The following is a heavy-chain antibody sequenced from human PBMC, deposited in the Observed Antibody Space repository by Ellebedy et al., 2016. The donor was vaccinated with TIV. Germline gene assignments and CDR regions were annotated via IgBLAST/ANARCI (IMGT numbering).Heavy chain of an antibody. CDR3: ARMNQETMVRGVVIYYYYPMDV. CDR1: GFSLRSATMG. D-gene: IGHD3-10*01. J-gene: IGHJ6*02. V-gene: IGHV2-26*01. CDR2: IFSNDEK. Sequence: SGPTLVKPTETLTLTCTVSGFSLRSATMGISWIRQPPGKALEWLAHIFSNDEKSYSTSLKSRLTISKDTSESQVVLTMTNMDPVDTATYYCARMNQETMVRGVVIYYYYPMDVWGQGTTVTVSS.